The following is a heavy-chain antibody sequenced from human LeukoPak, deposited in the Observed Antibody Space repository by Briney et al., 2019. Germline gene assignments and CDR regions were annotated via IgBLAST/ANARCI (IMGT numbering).Heavy chain of an antibody. V-gene: IGHV4-34*01. J-gene: IGHJ5*02. Sequence: KPSETLSLTCAVYGGSFSGYYWSWIRQPPGKGLEWIGEINHSGSTNYNPSLKSRVTISVDTSKNQFSLKLSSVTAADTAVYYCATAFEYSSSYWFDPRGQGTLVTVSS. CDR2: INHSGST. CDR1: GGSFSGYY. D-gene: IGHD6-6*01. CDR3: ATAFEYSSSYWFDP.